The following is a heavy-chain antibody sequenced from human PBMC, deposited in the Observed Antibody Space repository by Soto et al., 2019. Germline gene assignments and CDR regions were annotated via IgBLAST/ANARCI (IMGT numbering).Heavy chain of an antibody. J-gene: IGHJ5*02. V-gene: IGHV4-59*08. CDR3: ATQEVGGSYVYTFDP. CDR1: GGSISGYY. Sequence: SETLSLTCTVSGGSISGYYWSWLRQPPGKGLEWIGCIYYSGSTNYNPSLKSRVTISIDTSKNQFSLKLSSVTAADTAVYYCATQEVGGSYVYTFDPWGQGTLVTVSS. D-gene: IGHD1-26*01. CDR2: IYYSGST.